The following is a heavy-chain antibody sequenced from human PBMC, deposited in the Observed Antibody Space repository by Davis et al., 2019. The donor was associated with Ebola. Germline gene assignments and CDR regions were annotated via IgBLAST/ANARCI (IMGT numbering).Heavy chain of an antibody. CDR1: GYTFTGYD. V-gene: IGHV1-8*01. D-gene: IGHD2-21*01. J-gene: IGHJ4*02. CDR2: MNPNSGNT. CDR3: ARGGVAYSDLDY. Sequence: ASVKVSCKASGYTFTGYDINWVRQATGQGLEWMGSMNPNSGNTGYAQKFQGRVTMTRENSMSTAYMELRSLRSEDTAVYFCARGGVAYSDLDYWGQGTLVAVSS.